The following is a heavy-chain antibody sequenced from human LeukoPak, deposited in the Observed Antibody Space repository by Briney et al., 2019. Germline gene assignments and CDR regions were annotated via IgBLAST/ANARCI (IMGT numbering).Heavy chain of an antibody. D-gene: IGHD3-10*01. CDR2: IKHSGST. Sequence: PSETLSLTCAVYGGSFRGYYWSWIRQPPGKGLEWSGEIKHSGSTNYNPSLKSRVTISVDTSKNQFSLKLSSVTAADTAVYYCARRSSGRNIYYYYCGMNVWGKGTTITVSA. V-gene: IGHV4-34*01. CDR3: ARRSSGRNIYYYYCGMNV. J-gene: IGHJ6*04. CDR1: GGSFRGYY.